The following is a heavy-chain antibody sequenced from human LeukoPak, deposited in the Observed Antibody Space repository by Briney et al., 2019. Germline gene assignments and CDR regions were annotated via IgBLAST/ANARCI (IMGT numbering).Heavy chain of an antibody. D-gene: IGHD2-8*01. CDR1: GYRFTSFW. J-gene: IGHJ4*02. CDR3: ARRGYCTNGVCYPDSVDY. CDR2: IYPGDSDT. Sequence: GESLKISCKGSGYRFTSFWIGWVRQMPAKGLEWMGIIYPGDSDTRYTPSFQGQVTISADRSISTAYLQWSSLKASDTAMYYCARRGYCTNGVCYPDSVDYWGQGTLVTVSS. V-gene: IGHV5-51*01.